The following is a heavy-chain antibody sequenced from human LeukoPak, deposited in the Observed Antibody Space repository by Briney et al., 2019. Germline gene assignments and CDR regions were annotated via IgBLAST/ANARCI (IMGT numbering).Heavy chain of an antibody. CDR1: GFTFSNYA. Sequence: GGSLRLSCAASGFTFSNYAMSWVRQAPGKGLEWVSAVNGGGGDTYYADSVKGRFTISRDNSKSTLYLQMNSLRAEDTAFYYCAKYYYGSGSYSFDIWGQGIMVTVSS. V-gene: IGHV3-23*01. CDR2: VNGGGGDT. J-gene: IGHJ3*02. CDR3: AKYYYGSGSYSFDI. D-gene: IGHD3-10*01.